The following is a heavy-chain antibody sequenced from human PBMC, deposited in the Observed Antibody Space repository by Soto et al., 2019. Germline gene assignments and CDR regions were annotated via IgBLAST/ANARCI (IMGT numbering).Heavy chain of an antibody. V-gene: IGHV1-69*01. Sequence: QVQLIQSEAEVKKPGSSVRVSCTASGGIFGSHGFSWVRQAPGQRLEWVGGFIPIFGTLSYTEKFQARVRIAADESTNTVYLALSSLTSEDTAVYYCVRDRRIYYSDPHDEFVASDYEVWGQGTMVSVSS. CDR2: FIPIFGTL. CDR1: GGIFGSHG. J-gene: IGHJ3*01. CDR3: VRDRRIYYSDPHDEFVASDYEV. D-gene: IGHD3-22*01.